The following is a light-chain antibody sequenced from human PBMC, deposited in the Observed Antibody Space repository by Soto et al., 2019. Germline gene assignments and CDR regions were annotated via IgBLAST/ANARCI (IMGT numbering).Light chain of an antibody. J-gene: IGKJ1*01. CDR2: RAS. V-gene: IGKV1-5*03. CDR3: QQSNSYSWT. CDR1: QSISSW. Sequence: DSQMTQSPSTLSASVGDRVTITCRASQSISSWLAWYQQKPGKAPKLLIYRASSLESGVPSRFSGSGSATEFTLTISSLQPDDFATSYCQQSNSYSWTFGQGTKVEI.